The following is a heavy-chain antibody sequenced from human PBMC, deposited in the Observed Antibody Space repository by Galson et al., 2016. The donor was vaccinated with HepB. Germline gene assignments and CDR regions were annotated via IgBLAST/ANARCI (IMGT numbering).Heavy chain of an antibody. CDR2: TYYRPKWHF. J-gene: IGHJ4*02. V-gene: IGHV6-1*01. Sequence: CAISGDSVSSNSAGWYWIRQSPSRGLEWLGRTYYRPKWHFDYAGSVKGRITINPDTAKNQFSLQLNSVTPEDTAIYYCARSYLLGRGFGSWGQGTLVTVSS. CDR1: GDSVSSNSAG. CDR3: ARSYLLGRGFGS. D-gene: IGHD7-27*01.